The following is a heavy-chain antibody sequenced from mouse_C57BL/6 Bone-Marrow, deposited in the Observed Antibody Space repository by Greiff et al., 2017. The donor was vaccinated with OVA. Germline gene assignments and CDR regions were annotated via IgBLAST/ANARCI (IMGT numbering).Heavy chain of an antibody. CDR1: GFTFSSYA. CDR3: TRESPPITPYFDV. J-gene: IGHJ1*03. D-gene: IGHD1-1*01. Sequence: EVKVEESGEGLVKPGGSLKLSCAASGFTFSSYAMSWVRQTPEKRLEWVAYISSGGDYIYYADTVKGRFTISRDNARNTLYLQMSSLKSEDTAMYYCTRESPPITPYFDVWGTGTTVTVSS. V-gene: IGHV5-9-1*02. CDR2: ISSGGDYI.